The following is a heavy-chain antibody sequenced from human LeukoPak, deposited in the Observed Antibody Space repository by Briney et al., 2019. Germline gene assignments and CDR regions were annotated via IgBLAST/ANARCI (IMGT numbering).Heavy chain of an antibody. D-gene: IGHD2-2*01. CDR2: IRSKPYGGTT. CDR1: GFTFGDYA. V-gene: IGHV3-49*03. Sequence: PGGSLRLSCTASGFTFGDYAMSWFRQAPGKGLEWVGFIRSKPYGGTTENAASVKGRFTISRDDSKSIAYLQMNSLKTEDTAVYYCARGGVYCSSVSCSVGYWGQGILVTVSS. CDR3: ARGGVYCSSVSCSVGY. J-gene: IGHJ4*02.